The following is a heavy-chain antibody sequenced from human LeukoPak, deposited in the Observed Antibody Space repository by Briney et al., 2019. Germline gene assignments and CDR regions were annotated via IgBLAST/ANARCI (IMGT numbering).Heavy chain of an antibody. CDR1: GFTFSSYE. CDR3: ARDYGYDSSLGY. Sequence: PGGSLRLSCAASGFTFSSYEMNWVRQAPGKGLEWVANIKQDGSEKYYVDSVKGRFTISRDNAKNSLYLQMNSLRAEDTAVYYCARDYGYDSSLGYWGQGTLVTVSS. CDR2: IKQDGSEK. J-gene: IGHJ4*02. V-gene: IGHV3-7*01. D-gene: IGHD3-22*01.